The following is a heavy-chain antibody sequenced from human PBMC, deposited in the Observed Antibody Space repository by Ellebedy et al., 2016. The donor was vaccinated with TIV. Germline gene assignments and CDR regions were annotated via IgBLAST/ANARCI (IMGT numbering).Heavy chain of an antibody. D-gene: IGHD3-10*01. CDR3: ASHMVRESTWFDP. V-gene: IGHV4-34*01. Sequence: MPSETLSLTCAVYDGSFSDYYWCWIRQSPGKGLEWIGEVHHSGSTIYSPSLRSRVTISVDTSKNQFSLKLSSVTAADTAVYYCASHMVRESTWFDPWGQGTLVTVSS. J-gene: IGHJ5*02. CDR2: VHHSGST. CDR1: DGSFSDYY.